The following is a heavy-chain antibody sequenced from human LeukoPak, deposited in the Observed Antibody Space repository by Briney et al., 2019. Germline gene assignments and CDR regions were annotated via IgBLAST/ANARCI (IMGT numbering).Heavy chain of an antibody. V-gene: IGHV3-74*01. J-gene: IGHJ4*02. CDR2: ISFDGSDA. CDR3: ARAVAGSMY. Sequence: GGSLRLSCAASGFPFSGFWMHWVRQAPGKGLVWVSCISFDGSDATYADSVKGRFTISRDNAKNTLYLQMNSLRAEDTAVYYCARAVAGSMYWGQGTLVTVSS. CDR1: GFPFSGFW. D-gene: IGHD6-19*01.